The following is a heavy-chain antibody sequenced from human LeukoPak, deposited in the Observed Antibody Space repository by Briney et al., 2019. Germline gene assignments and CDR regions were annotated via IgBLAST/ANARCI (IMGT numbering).Heavy chain of an antibody. D-gene: IGHD3-22*01. J-gene: IGHJ4*02. CDR3: ARDRNDYYYDSSGYTWPFDY. CDR1: GFTFSSYS. Sequence: TGGSLRLSCAASGFTFSSYSMNWVRQAPGKGLEWVSSISSSSSYIYYADSVKGRFTISRDNAKNSLYLQMNSLRAEDTAVYYCARDRNDYYYDSSGYTWPFDYWGQGTLVTVSS. CDR2: ISSSSSYI. V-gene: IGHV3-21*01.